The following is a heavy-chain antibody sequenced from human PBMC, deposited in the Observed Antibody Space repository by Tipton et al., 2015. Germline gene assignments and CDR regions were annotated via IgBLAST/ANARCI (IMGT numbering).Heavy chain of an antibody. CDR2: INHSGTT. D-gene: IGHD3-9*01. CDR3: ACQDYDILTRDYQTVDY. Sequence: LACEVSGDSISNNKWWTWVRQPPGKGPEWIGEINHSGTTNYSPSLKSRVTISVDTSKTQFSLKMSSVTASDTAVYYCACQDYDILTRDYQTVDYWGQGTLVTVSS. J-gene: IGHJ4*02. V-gene: IGHV4-4*02. CDR1: GDSISNNKW.